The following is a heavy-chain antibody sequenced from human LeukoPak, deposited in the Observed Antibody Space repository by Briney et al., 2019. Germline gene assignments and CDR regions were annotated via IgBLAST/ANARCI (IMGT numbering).Heavy chain of an antibody. D-gene: IGHD1-1*01. CDR3: ARCSRTTGTTSNFDY. CDR1: GFIFSAYG. CDR2: VRLDGNNK. V-gene: IGHV3-33*08. Sequence: PGGSLRLSCAASGFIFSAYGMHWVRQAPGKGREGVTCVRLDGNNKTYADSVKGRFTISRDNSKNTLYLQMNSLRAEDTAVYYCARCSRTTGTTSNFDYWGQGTLVTVSS. J-gene: IGHJ4*02.